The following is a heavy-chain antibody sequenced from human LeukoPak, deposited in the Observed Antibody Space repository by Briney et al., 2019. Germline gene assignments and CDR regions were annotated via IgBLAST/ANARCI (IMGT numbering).Heavy chain of an antibody. CDR2: ISSSGSTI. CDR1: GFTFSDYY. J-gene: IGHJ4*02. V-gene: IGHV3-11*01. Sequence: GGSLRLSCAASGFTFSDYYMSWIRQVPGKGLEWVSYISSSGSTIYYADSVKGRFTISRDNAKNSLYLQMNSLRAEDTAVYYCARDYYYDSSGYYPYYDYWGQGTLVTVSS. D-gene: IGHD3-22*01. CDR3: ARDYYYDSSGYYPYYDY.